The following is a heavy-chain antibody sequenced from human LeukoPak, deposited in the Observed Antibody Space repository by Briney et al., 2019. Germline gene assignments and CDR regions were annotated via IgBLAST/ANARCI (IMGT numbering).Heavy chain of an antibody. CDR3: ARDLTDYYELDY. CDR1: GGSISSYY. Sequence: PSETLSLTCTVSGGSISSYYWSWIRQPAGKGLEWLGRIYTSGRTNYNPSLKSRVTMSLDTSKNHFSLKLSSVTAADTAVYYCARDLTDYYELDYWGQGTLVTVSS. CDR2: IYTSGRT. D-gene: IGHD3-22*01. J-gene: IGHJ4*02. V-gene: IGHV4-4*07.